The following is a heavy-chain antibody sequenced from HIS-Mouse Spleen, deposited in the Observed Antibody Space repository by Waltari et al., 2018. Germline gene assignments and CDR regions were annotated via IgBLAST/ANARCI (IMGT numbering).Heavy chain of an antibody. Sequence: QVQLQQWGAGLLKPSETLSLTCAVYGGSFSGYYWSWIRQPPGKGLEWSGEINQSGSTNYNPSLKSRVTISVDTSKNQFSLKLSSVTAADTAVYYCARGSGMRYYYYYGMDVWGQGTTVTVSS. J-gene: IGHJ6*02. CDR2: INQSGST. V-gene: IGHV4-34*01. CDR3: ARGSGMRYYYYYGMDV. D-gene: IGHD3-10*01. CDR1: GGSFSGYY.